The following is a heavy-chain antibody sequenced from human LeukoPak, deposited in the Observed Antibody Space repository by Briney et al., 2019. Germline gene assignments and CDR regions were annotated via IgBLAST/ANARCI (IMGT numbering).Heavy chain of an antibody. D-gene: IGHD5-18*01. CDR3: ARAGRGFSYGSFAY. J-gene: IGHJ4*02. CDR2: MNPNSGNT. V-gene: IGHV1-8*01. CDR1: GYTFTSYD. Sequence: GASVKVSCKASGYTFTSYDINWVRQATGQGLEWMGWMNPNSGNTGYAQKFQGRVTMTRNTSISTAYMELNSLRAEDTAVYYCARAGRGFSYGSFAYWGQGSLVTVSS.